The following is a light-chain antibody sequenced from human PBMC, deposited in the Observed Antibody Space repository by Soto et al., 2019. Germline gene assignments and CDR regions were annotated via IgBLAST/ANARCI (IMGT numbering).Light chain of an antibody. CDR1: QSVSSH. V-gene: IGKV3-11*01. Sequence: EIVLTQSPGSLSLSPGARATLSCRASQSVSSHLAWYQQKPGQSPRLLIYDTSTRATGIPVRFSGSGSVTDFTLTISSLEPEDSAVYYCQQRNTWPETFGQGTKLEIK. CDR3: QQRNTWPET. CDR2: DTS. J-gene: IGKJ2*01.